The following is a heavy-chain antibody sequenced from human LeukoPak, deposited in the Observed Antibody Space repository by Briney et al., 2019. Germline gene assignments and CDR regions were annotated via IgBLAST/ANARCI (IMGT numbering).Heavy chain of an antibody. CDR3: ASRSDYSNYDY. CDR2: IIPILGIA. Sequence: ASVKVSCKASGGTFSSYAISWVRQAPGQGLEWMGRIIPILGIANYAQKFQGRVTITADKSTSTAYMELSSLRSEDTAAYYCASRSDYSNYDYWGQGTLVTVSS. CDR1: GGTFSSYA. J-gene: IGHJ4*02. V-gene: IGHV1-69*04. D-gene: IGHD4-4*01.